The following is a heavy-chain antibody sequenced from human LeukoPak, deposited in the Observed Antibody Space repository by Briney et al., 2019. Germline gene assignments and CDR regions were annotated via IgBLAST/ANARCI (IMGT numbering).Heavy chain of an antibody. J-gene: IGHJ3*02. CDR2: IYSGGST. CDR1: GFTVSSNY. Sequence: GGFLRLSCAASGFTVSSNYMSWVRQAPGKGLEWVSIIYSGGSTFYADSVKGRFTISRDNSKNTLYLQMNSLRAEDTAVYYCARGGSYLSAFDIWGQGTMVTVSS. V-gene: IGHV3-53*01. CDR3: ARGGSYLSAFDI. D-gene: IGHD1-26*01.